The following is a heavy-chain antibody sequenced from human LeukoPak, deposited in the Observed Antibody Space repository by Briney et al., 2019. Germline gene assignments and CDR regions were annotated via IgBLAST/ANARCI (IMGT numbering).Heavy chain of an antibody. CDR3: ARSSGWYWFDY. D-gene: IGHD6-19*01. V-gene: IGHV4-59*01. CDR1: GGSISSYY. CDR2: VYYSGST. J-gene: IGHJ4*02. Sequence: SETLSLTCTVSGGSISSYYWSWIRQPPGKGLEWIGYVYYSGSTNYNPSLKSRVTISVDTSKNQFSLKLSSVTAADTAVYYCARSSGWYWFDYWAREPWSPSPQ.